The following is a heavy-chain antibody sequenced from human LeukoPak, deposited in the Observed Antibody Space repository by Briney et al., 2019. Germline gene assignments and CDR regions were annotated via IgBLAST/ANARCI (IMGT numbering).Heavy chain of an antibody. CDR3: ARDFRHSSRWDY. Sequence: GGSLRLSCAASGFTFSSYSMNWVRQAPGKGLEWVSSISSSSSYIYYADSVKGRFTISRDNAKNSLYLQMNSLRAEDTAVYYCARDFRHSSRWDYWGQGTLVTVSA. CDR1: GFTFSSYS. J-gene: IGHJ4*02. V-gene: IGHV3-21*01. D-gene: IGHD6-13*01. CDR2: ISSSSSYI.